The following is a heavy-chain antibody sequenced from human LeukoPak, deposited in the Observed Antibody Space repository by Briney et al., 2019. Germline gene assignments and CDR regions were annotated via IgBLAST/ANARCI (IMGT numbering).Heavy chain of an antibody. CDR3: ARPNPAFGY. CDR2: ISYDGSNK. D-gene: IGHD1-14*01. J-gene: IGHJ4*02. V-gene: IGHV3-30-3*01. CDR1: GFTFSNYA. Sequence: PGGSLRLSCAASGFTFSNYAMHWVRQAPGKGLEWVAVISYDGSNKYYADSVKGRFTISRDNSKNTLYLQMNSLRTEDTAVYYCARPNPAFGYWGQGTLVTVSS.